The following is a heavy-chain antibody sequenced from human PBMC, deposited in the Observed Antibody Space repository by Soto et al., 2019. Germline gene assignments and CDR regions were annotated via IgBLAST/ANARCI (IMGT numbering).Heavy chain of an antibody. CDR1: GFTFSDYW. D-gene: IGHD7-27*01. V-gene: IGHV3-7*03. CDR3: AFGLGYDAFDI. Sequence: GGSLRLSCSVSGFTFSDYWMSWVRQAPGKGLEWVANIKQDGNEKYYVDSVKGRFTISRDNAKNSLYLQMNSLRAEDTAVYYCAFGLGYDAFDIWGQGTMVTVSS. J-gene: IGHJ3*02. CDR2: IKQDGNEK.